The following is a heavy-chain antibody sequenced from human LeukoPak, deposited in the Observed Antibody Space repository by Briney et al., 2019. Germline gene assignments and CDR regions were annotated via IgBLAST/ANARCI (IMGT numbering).Heavy chain of an antibody. J-gene: IGHJ4*02. CDR2: ISSSSSYI. V-gene: IGHV3-21*01. Sequence: PGGSLRLSCAASGFTFSSYSMNWVRQAPGKGLEWVSSISSSSSYIYYADSVKGRFTISRDNAKNSLYLQMNSLRAEDTAVYYCARAAAAAGPYYFDYWGQGTLVTVSS. CDR1: GFTFSSYS. CDR3: ARAAAAAGPYYFDY. D-gene: IGHD6-13*01.